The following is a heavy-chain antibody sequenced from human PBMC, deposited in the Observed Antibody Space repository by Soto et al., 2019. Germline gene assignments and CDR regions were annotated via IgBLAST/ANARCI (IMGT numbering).Heavy chain of an antibody. Sequence: QSRSLNCAISGDSVYIDTAAWNRIRSSPSRGLEWLGRTYYRSNWRHDYAVSVKSRITVNPDTSKNHFSLQLNSVTPDDTAVYYCARGVAGSGFDLWGQGTLVTVSS. J-gene: IGHJ4*02. D-gene: IGHD6-19*01. CDR1: GDSVYIDTAA. CDR3: ARGVAGSGFDL. CDR2: TYYRSNWRH. V-gene: IGHV6-1*01.